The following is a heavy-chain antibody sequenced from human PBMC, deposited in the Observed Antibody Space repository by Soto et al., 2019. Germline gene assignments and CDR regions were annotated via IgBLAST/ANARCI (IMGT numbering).Heavy chain of an antibody. CDR3: TTYYFCSCYYDY. V-gene: IGHV3-15*01. CDR2: IKSKTDGGTT. J-gene: IGHJ4*02. D-gene: IGHD3-3*01. Sequence: GGSLRLSCAASGFTFSNAWMSWVRQAPGKGLEWVGRIKSKTDGGTTDYAAPVKGRFTISRDDSKTTLHLQMNSLKTDAAVLYYSTTYYFCSCYYDYWGQGTLVTVSS. CDR1: GFTFSNAW.